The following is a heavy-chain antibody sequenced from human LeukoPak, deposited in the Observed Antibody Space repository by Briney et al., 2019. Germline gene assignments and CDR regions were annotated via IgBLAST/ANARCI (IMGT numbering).Heavy chain of an antibody. CDR1: GGTFSSYA. CDR2: IIPIFGTA. D-gene: IGHD2-15*01. V-gene: IGHV1-69*06. J-gene: IGHJ4*02. Sequence: SVKVSCKASGGTFSSYAISWVRQAPGQGLEWMGGIIPIFGTANYAQKFQGRVTITADRSTSTAYMELSSLRSEDTAVYYCARTPYCSGGSCYSGYFDYWGQGTLVTVSS. CDR3: ARTPYCSGGSCYSGYFDY.